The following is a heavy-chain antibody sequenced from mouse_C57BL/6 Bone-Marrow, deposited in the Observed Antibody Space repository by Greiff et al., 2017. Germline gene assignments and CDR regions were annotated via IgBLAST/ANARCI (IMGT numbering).Heavy chain of an antibody. Sequence: QVQLQQPGAELVKPGASVKMSCKASGYTFTSYWITWVKQRPGQGLEWIGDIYPGSGSTNYNEKFKSKATLTVDTSSSTAYMQRSSLTSEDAAVYYCAREGLWLRLLWYFDVWGTGTTVTVSS. D-gene: IGHD2-2*01. CDR2: IYPGSGST. J-gene: IGHJ1*03. CDR1: GYTFTSYW. CDR3: AREGLWLRLLWYFDV. V-gene: IGHV1-55*01.